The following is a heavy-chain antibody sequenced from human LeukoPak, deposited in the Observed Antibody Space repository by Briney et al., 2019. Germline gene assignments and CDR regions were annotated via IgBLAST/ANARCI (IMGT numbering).Heavy chain of an antibody. Sequence: ASVKVSCKASGYTFTGYYMHWVRQAPGQGLEWMGWINPNSGGTNYAQKFQGRVTMTRDTSISTAYMELSRLRSDDTAVYYCARANLNWDNFDYWGQGTLVTVSS. D-gene: IGHD1/OR15-1a*01. CDR2: INPNSGGT. CDR1: GYTFTGYY. J-gene: IGHJ4*02. CDR3: ARANLNWDNFDY. V-gene: IGHV1-2*02.